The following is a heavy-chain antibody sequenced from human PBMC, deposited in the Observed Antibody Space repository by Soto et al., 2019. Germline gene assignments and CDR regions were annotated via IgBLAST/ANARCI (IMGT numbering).Heavy chain of an antibody. Sequence: GSLRLSCAASGFTFSISEMNWVRQAPGKGLEWVSFISSTGNTIYYADSVKGRFTISRDNARNSLYLQMNSLRAEDTAVYYCARGVEMATLAVRYYFDFWGQGTLVTVSS. CDR2: ISSTGNTI. CDR3: ARGVEMATLAVRYYFDF. J-gene: IGHJ4*02. D-gene: IGHD5-12*01. CDR1: GFTFSISE. V-gene: IGHV3-48*03.